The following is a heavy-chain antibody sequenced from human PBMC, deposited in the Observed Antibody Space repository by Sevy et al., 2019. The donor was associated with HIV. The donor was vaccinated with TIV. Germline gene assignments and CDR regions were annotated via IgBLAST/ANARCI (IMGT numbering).Heavy chain of an antibody. D-gene: IGHD1-26*01. V-gene: IGHV3-23*01. CDR3: EKGDPGSYWAY. Sequence: GGSLRLSCAASGFTFSSYAMSWVRQAPGKGLEWVSAISGSGGSTYYADAVKGRFTISRDNSKNKMYLQMNSLRAEDTAVYYCEKGDPGSYWAYWGQGTLVTVSS. J-gene: IGHJ4*02. CDR2: ISGSGGST. CDR1: GFTFSSYA.